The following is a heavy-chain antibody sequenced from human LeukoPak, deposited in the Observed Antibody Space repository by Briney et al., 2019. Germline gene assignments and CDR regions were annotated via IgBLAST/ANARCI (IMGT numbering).Heavy chain of an antibody. CDR2: LDDSGNT. V-gene: IGHV4-39*02. D-gene: IGHD2-15*01. CDR1: SSPVRSNYYS. J-gene: IGHJ5*02. Sequence: SETLSLTCSVSSSPVRSNYYSWAWIRQAPGKGLEWVGGLDDSGNTYYNPSLKSRLTMSVDTSKNHFSLNLKSVAAADTSVYYCARRLRIGAAEWFDPWGQGIMVTVSS. CDR3: ARRLRIGAAEWFDP.